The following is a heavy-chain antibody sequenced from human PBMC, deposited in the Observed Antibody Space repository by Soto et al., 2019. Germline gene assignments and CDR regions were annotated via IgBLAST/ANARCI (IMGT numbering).Heavy chain of an antibody. Sequence: GVLRLSCAPSRFSFSNYWMARVRQAPGKGLEWVANINRDGGERYHADSVRGRFPSFRDNSENSLYLQMNRLRAEDPAVYYCARDATFCHDCWGRGTLVTAPQ. D-gene: IGHD3-16*01. V-gene: IGHV3-7*03. CDR3: ARDATFCHDC. J-gene: IGHJ4*02. CDR2: INRDGGER. CDR1: RFSFSNYW.